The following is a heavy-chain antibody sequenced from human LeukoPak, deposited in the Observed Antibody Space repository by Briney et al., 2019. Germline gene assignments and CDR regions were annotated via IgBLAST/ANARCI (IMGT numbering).Heavy chain of an antibody. D-gene: IGHD3-10*01. Sequence: ASVKVSCKASGYTFTGYYMHWVRQAPGQGLEWVGWLNPNSGGTNYAQKFQGRVTMTSDTSISTAYMELRRLRSDDTAVYYCARGCKVRGVMGFRRGGQPNWFDPWGQGTLVTVSS. CDR1: GYTFTGYY. J-gene: IGHJ5*02. CDR3: ARGCKVRGVMGFRRGGQPNWFDP. CDR2: LNPNSGGT. V-gene: IGHV1-2*02.